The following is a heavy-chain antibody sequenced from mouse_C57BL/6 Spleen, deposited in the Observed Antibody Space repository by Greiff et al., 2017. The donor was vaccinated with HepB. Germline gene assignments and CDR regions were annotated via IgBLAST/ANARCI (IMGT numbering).Heavy chain of an antibody. CDR1: GYTFTSYW. Sequence: QVQLQQPGAELVRPGSSVKLSCKASGYTFTSYWMHWVKQRPIQGLEWIGNIDPSDSETHYNQKFKDKATLTVDKSSSTAYMQLSSLTSEDSAVYYCARSGPPVVADWYFDVWGTGTTVTVSS. CDR3: ARSGPPVVADWYFDV. D-gene: IGHD1-1*01. CDR2: IDPSDSET. V-gene: IGHV1-52*01. J-gene: IGHJ1*03.